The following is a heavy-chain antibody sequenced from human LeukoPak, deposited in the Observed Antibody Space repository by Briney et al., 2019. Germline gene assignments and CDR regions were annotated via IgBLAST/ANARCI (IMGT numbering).Heavy chain of an antibody. V-gene: IGHV3-21*04. CDR2: ITRSGDYM. CDR3: VRGDTRDL. Sequence: GRSLRLSCTASGFSFSNYAMHWVRQAPGRGLEWVSSITRSGDYMYYVDSLKGRFTTSRDNGKNSLFLQMDSLRVEDTAVYYCVRGDTRDLWGQGTLVTVSS. D-gene: IGHD2-2*01. J-gene: IGHJ5*02. CDR1: GFSFSNYA.